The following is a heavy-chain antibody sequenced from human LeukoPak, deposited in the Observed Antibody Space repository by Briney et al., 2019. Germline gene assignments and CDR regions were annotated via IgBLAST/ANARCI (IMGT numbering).Heavy chain of an antibody. CDR2: ISYDGSNK. Sequence: GRSLRLSCAASGFTFSSYGMHWVRQAPGKGLEWVAVISYDGSNKYYADSVKGRFTISRVNSKNTLYLQMNSLRAEDTAVYYCAKDGNYYDSSGYYPDAFDIWGQGTMVTVSS. J-gene: IGHJ3*02. V-gene: IGHV3-30*18. CDR3: AKDGNYYDSSGYYPDAFDI. CDR1: GFTFSSYG. D-gene: IGHD3-22*01.